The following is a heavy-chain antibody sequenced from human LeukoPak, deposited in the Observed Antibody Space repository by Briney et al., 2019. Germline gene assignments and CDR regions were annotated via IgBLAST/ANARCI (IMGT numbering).Heavy chain of an antibody. Sequence: SETLSLTCAVYGGSFSGYYWSWIRQPPGKGLEWIGEINHSGSTNYNPSLKSRVTISVDTSKNQFSLKLSSVTAADTAVYYCARGNIVATIGRAFDIWGHGTMVTVSS. V-gene: IGHV4-34*01. CDR3: ARGNIVATIGRAFDI. CDR1: GGSFSGYY. D-gene: IGHD5-12*01. J-gene: IGHJ3*02. CDR2: INHSGST.